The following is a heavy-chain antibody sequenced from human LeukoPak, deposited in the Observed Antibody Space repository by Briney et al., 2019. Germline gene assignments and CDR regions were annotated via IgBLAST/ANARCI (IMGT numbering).Heavy chain of an antibody. D-gene: IGHD3-16*02. Sequence: ASVKVSCKASGHTFTGYYMHWVRRAPGQGLEWMGWINPNSGGTNYAQKFQGRVTMTRDTSISTAYMELSRLRSDDTAVYYCARNMITFGGVIVLSAYWGQGTLVTVSS. V-gene: IGHV1-2*02. CDR2: INPNSGGT. CDR3: ARNMITFGGVIVLSAY. CDR1: GHTFTGYY. J-gene: IGHJ4*02.